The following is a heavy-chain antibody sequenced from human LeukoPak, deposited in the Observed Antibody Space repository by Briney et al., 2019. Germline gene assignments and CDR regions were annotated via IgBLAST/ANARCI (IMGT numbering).Heavy chain of an antibody. CDR3: AHRLGAAAGEYFQH. CDR1: GFSLSTSGVG. Sequence: SGPTLVKPTQTLTLTCTFSGFSLSTSGVGVGWIRQPPGKALEWLALIYWDDDKRYSPSLKSRLTITKDTSKNQVVLTMTNMDPVDTATYYCAHRLGAAAGEYFQHWGQGTLVTVPS. V-gene: IGHV2-5*02. J-gene: IGHJ1*01. CDR2: IYWDDDK. D-gene: IGHD6-13*01.